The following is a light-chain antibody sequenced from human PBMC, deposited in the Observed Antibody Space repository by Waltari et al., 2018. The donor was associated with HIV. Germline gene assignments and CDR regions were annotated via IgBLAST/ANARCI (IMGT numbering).Light chain of an antibody. CDR3: SAWDSSLGAWV. CDR2: RNH. J-gene: IGLJ3*02. Sequence: QAGLTQPPSVSKDLRQTATLTCTGHSHNVGNQGATRLQHHQGNPPNLLSYRNHNRPSGISERFSASRSRNTASLTITGLQPEDEADYDCSAWDSSLGAWVFGGGTKLTVL. CDR1: SHNVGNQG. V-gene: IGLV10-54*04.